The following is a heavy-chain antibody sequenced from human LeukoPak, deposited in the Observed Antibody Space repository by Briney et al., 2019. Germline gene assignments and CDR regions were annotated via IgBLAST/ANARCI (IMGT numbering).Heavy chain of an antibody. CDR1: GGSISSYY. V-gene: IGHV4-4*07. CDR3: ARVNRVQQLVLYYYNMDV. CDR2: IYTSGST. J-gene: IGHJ6*03. Sequence: SETLSLTCTVSGGSISSYYWSWIRQPAGKGLEWIGRIYTSGSTNYNPSLKSRVTMSVDTSKNQFSLKLSSVTAADTAVYYCARVNRVQQLVLYYYNMDVWGKGTTVTVSS. D-gene: IGHD6-13*01.